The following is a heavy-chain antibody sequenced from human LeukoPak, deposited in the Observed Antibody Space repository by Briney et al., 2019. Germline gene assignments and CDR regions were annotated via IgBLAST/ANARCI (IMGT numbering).Heavy chain of an antibody. D-gene: IGHD6-13*01. CDR1: GITFSSYA. CDR2: ISYDGSNK. J-gene: IGHJ4*02. Sequence: GGSLRLSCAASGITFSSYAMHWVRQAPGKGLEWVAVISYDGSNKYYADSVKGRFTISRDNSKNTLYLQMNSLRAEDTAVYYCARVRRAAAGYYFDYWGQGTLVTVSS. CDR3: ARVRRAAAGYYFDY. V-gene: IGHV3-30*04.